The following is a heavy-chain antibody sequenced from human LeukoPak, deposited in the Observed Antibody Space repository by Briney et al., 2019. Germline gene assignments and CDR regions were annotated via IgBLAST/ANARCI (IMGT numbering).Heavy chain of an antibody. CDR1: GFTFSIYG. V-gene: IGHV3-30*04. J-gene: IGHJ4*02. CDR3: ARGRTPYCRSTTCYARFDD. Sequence: GGSLRLSYDVCGFTFSIYGMLWVSQGPGKGLEWVALISFDESTNYYADSVRGRFTISRDNSKNTQYLQMNSLRPEDTAVYYCARGRTPYCRSTTCYARFDDCGQGTLVTVSS. D-gene: IGHD2-2*01. CDR2: ISFDESTN.